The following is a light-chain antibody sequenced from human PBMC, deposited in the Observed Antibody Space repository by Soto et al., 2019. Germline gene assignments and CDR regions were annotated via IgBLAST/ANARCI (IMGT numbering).Light chain of an antibody. CDR3: QQRSNWPT. Sequence: EIVLTQSPATLSLSPGERATLSCRASQSVSNFIAWYQQKPGQAPRLLIYDAFHRATGIPARFRGGGSGTDFTLTISSLEPEDFAVYYCQQRSNWPTFGGGTKVDIK. CDR2: DAF. V-gene: IGKV3-11*01. CDR1: QSVSNF. J-gene: IGKJ4*01.